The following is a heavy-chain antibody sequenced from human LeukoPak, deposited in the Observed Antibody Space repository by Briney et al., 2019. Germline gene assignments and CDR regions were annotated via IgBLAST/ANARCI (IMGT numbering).Heavy chain of an antibody. CDR2: ISGTAWTI. Sequence: GGSLRLSCVASGFTFSSYSMNWVRQAPGKGPEWVSSISGTAWTIYDTDSVKGRFTTSRDSAKNSLYLQMNSLRPEDTAVYFCTRDIRLTTDRDAFDIWGQGTVVTVSS. D-gene: IGHD1-14*01. CDR3: TRDIRLTTDRDAFDI. V-gene: IGHV3-21*01. CDR1: GFTFSSYS. J-gene: IGHJ3*02.